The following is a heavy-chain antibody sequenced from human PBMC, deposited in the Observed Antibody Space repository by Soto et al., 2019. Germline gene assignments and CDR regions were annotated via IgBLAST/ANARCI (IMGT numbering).Heavy chain of an antibody. V-gene: IGHV4-59*01. J-gene: IGHJ4*02. Sequence: PSETLSLTCTVSGGSISSYYWSWIRQPPGKGLEWIGYIYYSGSTNYNPSLKSRVTISVDTSKNQFSLKLSSVTAADTAVYYCARKEGHSGSYDFAYWGQGTLVTVSS. CDR3: ARKEGHSGSYDFAY. D-gene: IGHD1-26*01. CDR1: GGSISSYY. CDR2: IYYSGST.